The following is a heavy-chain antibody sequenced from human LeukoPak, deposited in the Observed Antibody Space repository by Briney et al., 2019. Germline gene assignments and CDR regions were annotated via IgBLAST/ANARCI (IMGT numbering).Heavy chain of an antibody. J-gene: IGHJ4*02. CDR1: GYSISSGYY. D-gene: IGHD2-15*01. CDR3: ARDRRKDASYFFDY. V-gene: IGHV4-38-2*02. Sequence: SETLSLTCTVSGYSISSGYYWGWIRQSPGKGLEWIGSMYHSGSTYYSPSLKTRVTMSVDTSENHFSLRLSSVTAADTAVYYCARDRRKDASYFFDYRGQGTLVTVSS. CDR2: MYHSGST.